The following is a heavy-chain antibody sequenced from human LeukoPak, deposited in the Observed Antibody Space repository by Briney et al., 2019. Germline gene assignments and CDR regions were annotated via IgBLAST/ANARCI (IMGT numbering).Heavy chain of an antibody. D-gene: IGHD3-22*01. J-gene: IGHJ4*02. CDR3: ARAYDSSGMHFFDY. Sequence: GGSLRLSCAASGFTFDDYGMSWVRQAPGKGLEWVSGINWNGGSTGYADSVKGRFTISRDNAKNSLYLQMNSLRAEDTALYHCARAYDSSGMHFFDYWGQGTLVTVSS. CDR2: INWNGGST. CDR1: GFTFDDYG. V-gene: IGHV3-20*01.